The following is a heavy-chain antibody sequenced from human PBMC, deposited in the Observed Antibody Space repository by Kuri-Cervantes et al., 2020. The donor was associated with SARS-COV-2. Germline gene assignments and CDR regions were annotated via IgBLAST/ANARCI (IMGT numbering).Heavy chain of an antibody. CDR2: IIPIFGTA. CDR1: GGTFSSYA. Sequence: SVKVSCKASGGTFSSYAISWVRQAPGQGLERMGGIIPIFGTANYAQKFQGRVTITADESTSTAYMELSSLRAEDTAVYYCAKDRGDFWSGYVAQLRYWGQGTLVTVSS. V-gene: IGHV1-69*13. CDR3: AKDRGDFWSGYVAQLRY. J-gene: IGHJ4*02. D-gene: IGHD3-3*01.